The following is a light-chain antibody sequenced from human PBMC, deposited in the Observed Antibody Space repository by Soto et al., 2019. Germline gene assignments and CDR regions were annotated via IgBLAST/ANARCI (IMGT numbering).Light chain of an antibody. CDR1: SSDVGGYSY. CDR2: DVS. CDR3: SSYISSSTLYV. Sequence: QSALTQPASVSGSPGQSITISCTGTSSDVGGYSYVSWYQQHPAKAPKLMIYDVSNRPSGVSDRFSGSKSGNTASLTISGLQAEDEADYYCSSYISSSTLYVFGTGTKLTVL. V-gene: IGLV2-14*01. J-gene: IGLJ1*01.